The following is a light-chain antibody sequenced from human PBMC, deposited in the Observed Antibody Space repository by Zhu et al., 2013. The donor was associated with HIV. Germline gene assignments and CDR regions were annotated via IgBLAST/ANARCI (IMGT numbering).Light chain of an antibody. V-gene: IGKV3-15*01. J-gene: IGKJ1*01. CDR3: QQYHDWPPWT. CDR1: RSVTDN. Sequence: EIVMTQSPATLSVSPGERATLSCRASRSVTDNLVWYQQKPGQAPRLLIYRASTRATGVPARFSGSGSGTEFTLTISSLQSEDFAVYYCQQYHDWPPWTFGQGTKVEIK. CDR2: RAS.